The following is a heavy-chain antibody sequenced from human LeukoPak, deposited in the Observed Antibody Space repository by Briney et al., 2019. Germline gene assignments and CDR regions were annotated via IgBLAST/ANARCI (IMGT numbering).Heavy chain of an antibody. CDR1: GGSLSSNNW. J-gene: IGHJ4*02. D-gene: IGHD5-24*01. CDR2: IFHSGST. Sequence: SGTLSLTCAVSGGSLSSNNWWSWVRQPPGKGLEWIGEIFHSGSTNYNPSLKSRVTISVDTSKNHFSLKLSSVTAADTAVYYCARNRDGYNSFDYWGQGTLVTVSS. CDR3: ARNRDGYNSFDY. V-gene: IGHV4-4*02.